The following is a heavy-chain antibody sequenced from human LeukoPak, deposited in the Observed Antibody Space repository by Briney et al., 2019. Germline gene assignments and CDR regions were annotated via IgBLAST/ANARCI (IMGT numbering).Heavy chain of an antibody. V-gene: IGHV3-21*01. CDR2: ISSSSYI. CDR3: AGPHQSPLDY. J-gene: IGHJ4*02. CDR1: GFTFSSYA. Sequence: GGTLRLSCAASGFTFSSYAMNWVRQAPGKGLEWVSSISSSSYIYYADSVKGRFTISRDNAKNSLYLQMNSLIAEDTAVYYYAGPHQSPLDYGGQGTLVTVSS.